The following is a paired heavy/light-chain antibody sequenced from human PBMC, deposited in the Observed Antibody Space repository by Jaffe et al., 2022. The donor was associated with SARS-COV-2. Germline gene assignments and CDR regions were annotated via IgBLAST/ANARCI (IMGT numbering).Light chain of an antibody. Sequence: DIQLTQSPSFLSASVGDRVTITCRASQGISSYLAWYQQKPGKAPKLLIYAASTLQSGVPSRFSGSGSGTEFTLTISSLQPEDFATYYCQQLNSYGYTFGQGTKLEIK. CDR3: QQLNSYGYT. CDR2: AAS. J-gene: IGKJ2*01. V-gene: IGKV1-9*01. CDR1: QGISSY.
Heavy chain of an antibody. Sequence: QVQLVESGGGVVQPGRSLRLSCAASGFTFSSYGMHWVRQAPGKGLEWVAVISYDGSNKYYADSVKGRFTISRDNSKNTLYLQMNSLRAEDTAVYYCAKDQVYYDSSGYYQIIYYYGMDVWGQGTTVTVSS. J-gene: IGHJ6*02. CDR1: GFTFSSYG. D-gene: IGHD3-22*01. V-gene: IGHV3-30*18. CDR3: AKDQVYYDSSGYYQIIYYYGMDV. CDR2: ISYDGSNK.